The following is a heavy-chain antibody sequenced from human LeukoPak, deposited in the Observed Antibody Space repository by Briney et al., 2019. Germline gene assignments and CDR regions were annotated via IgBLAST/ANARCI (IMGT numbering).Heavy chain of an antibody. V-gene: IGHV3-21*01. CDR1: GFTVSSNY. D-gene: IGHD2-2*02. CDR3: ARELDCSSTSCYILARAFDY. Sequence: GGSLRLSCAASGFTVSSNYMSWVRQAPGKGLEWVSSISSSSSYIYYADSVKGRFTISRDNAKNSLYLQMNSLRAEDTAVYYCARELDCSSTSCYILARAFDYWGQGTLVTVSS. CDR2: ISSSSSYI. J-gene: IGHJ4*02.